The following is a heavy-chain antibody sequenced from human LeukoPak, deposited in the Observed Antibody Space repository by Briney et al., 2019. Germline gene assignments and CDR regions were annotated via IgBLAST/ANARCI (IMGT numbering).Heavy chain of an antibody. V-gene: IGHV3-64*04. Sequence: PGGSLRLSCSASGFTFSSYAMYWVRQAPGKGLEYVSAITSNGGSAYYADSVKGRFTISRDNSKNTLYLQINSLRAEDTAVYYCAKDMPPSTGAPSEAFDYWGQGTLVTVSS. CDR2: ITSNGGSA. D-gene: IGHD2-2*01. CDR3: AKDMPPSTGAPSEAFDY. CDR1: GFTFSSYA. J-gene: IGHJ4*02.